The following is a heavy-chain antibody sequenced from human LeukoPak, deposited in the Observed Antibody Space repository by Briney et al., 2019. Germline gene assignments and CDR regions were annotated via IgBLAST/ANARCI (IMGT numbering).Heavy chain of an antibody. CDR1: GFTFSDYY. CDR2: ISSSGSTI. J-gene: IGHJ4*02. V-gene: IGHV3-11*01. Sequence: GGSLRLSRAASGFTFSDYYMSWIRQAPGKGLEWVSYISSSGSTIYYADSVKGRFTISRDNAKNSLYLQMNSLRAEDTALYYCAKDIYSSGYYTTLDYWGQGTLVTVSS. D-gene: IGHD3-22*01. CDR3: AKDIYSSGYYTTLDY.